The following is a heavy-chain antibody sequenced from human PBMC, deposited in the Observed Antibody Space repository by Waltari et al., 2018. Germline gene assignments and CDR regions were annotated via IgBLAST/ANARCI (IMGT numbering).Heavy chain of an antibody. CDR1: GGTFSSYA. J-gene: IGHJ3*02. D-gene: IGHD3-22*01. V-gene: IGHV1-69*08. CDR3: ARPYDSSGYYSEDAFDI. CDR2: IIPILGTA. Sequence: QVQLVQSGAEVKKPGSSVKVSCKASGGTFSSYAISWVRQAPGQGLEWMGRIIPILGTANYAQKFQGRVTITADKSTSTAYMELSSLRSEDTAVYYCARPYDSSGYYSEDAFDIWGQGTMVTVSS.